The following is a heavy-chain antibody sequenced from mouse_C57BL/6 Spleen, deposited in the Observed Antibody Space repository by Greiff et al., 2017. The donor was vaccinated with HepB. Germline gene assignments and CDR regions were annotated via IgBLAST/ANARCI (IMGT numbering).Heavy chain of an antibody. CDR1: GYTFTSYW. J-gene: IGHJ2*01. Sequence: DVQLQESGTVLARPGASVKMSCKTSGYTFTSYWMHWVKQRPGQGLEWIGAIYPGNSDTSYNQKFKGKAKLTAVTSASTAYMELSSLTNEDSAVYYCVPITTVVVFDYWGQGTTLTVSS. CDR2: IYPGNSDT. CDR3: VPITTVVVFDY. D-gene: IGHD1-1*01. V-gene: IGHV1-5*01.